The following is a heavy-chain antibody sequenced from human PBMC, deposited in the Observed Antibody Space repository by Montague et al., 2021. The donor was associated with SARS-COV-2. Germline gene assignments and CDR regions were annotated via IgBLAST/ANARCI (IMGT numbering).Heavy chain of an antibody. J-gene: IGHJ6*02. CDR2: IYYSGST. Sequence: SETLSLTCTVSIGSISSYYWSWIRQPPGKGLEWIGNIYYSGSTNYNPSLKSRVTISVDTSKNQFSLKLSSVTAADTAVYYCAGSVFSASRRKGLWGVSSVGSFSMDVWGQGATVTVSS. V-gene: IGHV4-59*01. CDR1: IGSISSYY. CDR3: AGSVFSASRRKGLWGVSSVGSFSMDV. D-gene: IGHD3-10*01.